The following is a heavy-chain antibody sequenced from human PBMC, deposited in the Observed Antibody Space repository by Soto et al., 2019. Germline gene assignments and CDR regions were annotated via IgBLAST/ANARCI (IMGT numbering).Heavy chain of an antibody. Sequence: ASVKVSCKVAGHSLTDLSMHWVRQGPGRGLEWLGGFDPEEGEIIYAQNFQGRIRLTEDTSTDTAFMELNSLKSEDTAIYYCATTRTTYVYDFDSWGQGTLVTVSS. CDR1: GHSLTDLS. CDR3: ATTRTTYVYDFDS. J-gene: IGHJ4*02. D-gene: IGHD3-16*01. V-gene: IGHV1-24*01. CDR2: FDPEEGEI.